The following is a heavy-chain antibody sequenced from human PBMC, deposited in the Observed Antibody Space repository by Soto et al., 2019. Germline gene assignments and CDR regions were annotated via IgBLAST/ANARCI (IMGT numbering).Heavy chain of an antibody. J-gene: IGHJ5*02. D-gene: IGHD2-15*01. CDR3: ATLPPRIVVVMTDLPT. CDR1: GASISSTYW. Sequence: QLRESGPGLVKPSGTLSLTCFVSGASISSTYWWSWVRQTPGKRLEWIGQIYHTGTTSYNPSLKNRVTISLDKSNNQFSLRLTSMTAADTAVYYCATLPPRIVVVMTDLPTWGQGTLVNVSS. CDR2: IYHTGTT. V-gene: IGHV4-4*02.